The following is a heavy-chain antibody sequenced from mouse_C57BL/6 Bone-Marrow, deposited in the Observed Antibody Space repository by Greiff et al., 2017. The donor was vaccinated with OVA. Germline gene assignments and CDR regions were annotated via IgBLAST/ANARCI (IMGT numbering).Heavy chain of an antibody. CDR1: GFPITSGYY. J-gene: IGHJ3*01. CDR3: AGDRWWLAY. V-gene: IGHV12-3*01. Sequence: VQLVESGPGLVKPSQSLFLTCSITGFPITSGYYWIWIRQSPGKPLEWMGYITHSGETFYNPSLQSPISITRETSKNQFFLQLNSVTTEDTAMYYCAGDRWWLAYWGQGTLVTVSA. CDR2: ITHSGET.